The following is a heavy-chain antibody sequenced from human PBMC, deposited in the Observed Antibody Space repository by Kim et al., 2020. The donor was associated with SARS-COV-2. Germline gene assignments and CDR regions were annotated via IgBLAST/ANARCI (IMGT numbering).Heavy chain of an antibody. V-gene: IGHV1-2*06. J-gene: IGHJ6*02. CDR3: ARDSRFGVAIIEPKYYYYYGMDV. CDR1: GYTFTGYY. D-gene: IGHD3-3*01. CDR2: INPNSGGT. Sequence: ASVKVSCKASGYTFTGYYMHWVRQAPGQGLEWMGRINPNSGGTNYAQKFQGRVTMTRDTSISTAYMELSRLRSDDTAVYYCARDSRFGVAIIEPKYYYYYGMDVWGQGTTVTVSS.